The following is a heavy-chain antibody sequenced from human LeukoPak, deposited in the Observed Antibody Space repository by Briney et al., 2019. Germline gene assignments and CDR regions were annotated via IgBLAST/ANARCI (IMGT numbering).Heavy chain of an antibody. CDR1: GYTFTSYY. Sequence: VSVKVSCKASGYTFTSYYMHWVRQAPGQGLEWMGIINPSGGSTSYAQKFQGRVTMTRDMSTSTVYMELSSLRSEDTAVYYCAREDSGSYSFDYWGRGTLVTVSS. D-gene: IGHD1-26*01. CDR3: AREDSGSYSFDY. V-gene: IGHV1-46*01. CDR2: INPSGGST. J-gene: IGHJ4*02.